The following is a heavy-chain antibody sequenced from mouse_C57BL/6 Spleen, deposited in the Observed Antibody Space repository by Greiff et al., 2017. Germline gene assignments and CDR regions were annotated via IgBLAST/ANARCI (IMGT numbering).Heavy chain of an antibody. CDR3: AKLGDY. V-gene: IGHV5-17*03. J-gene: IGHJ2*01. CDR1: GFTFSDYG. Sequence: EVKLEESGGGLVKPGGSLKLSCEASGFTFSDYGMHWVRQAPEKGLEWVAYISSGSSTINYAETVKGRFTISRDNAKNTPYLQMTSLRSEDTAMYDCAKLGDYWGQGTTLSVSS. CDR2: ISSGSSTI.